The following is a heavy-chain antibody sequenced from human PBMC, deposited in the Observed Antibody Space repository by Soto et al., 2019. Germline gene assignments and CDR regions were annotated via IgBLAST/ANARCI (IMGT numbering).Heavy chain of an antibody. Sequence: SETLSLTCAVSGGSISSSNWWSWVRQPPGKGLEWIGYIYYSGGTNYNTSLKSRVTISVDTSKNQFSLKISSVTAADTAVYYCAKVNDFWTGYYSTNWFDPWGQGTLVTVS. CDR2: IYYSGGT. CDR3: AKVNDFWTGYYSTNWFDP. CDR1: GGSISSSNW. J-gene: IGHJ5*02. V-gene: IGHV4-4*02. D-gene: IGHD3-3*01.